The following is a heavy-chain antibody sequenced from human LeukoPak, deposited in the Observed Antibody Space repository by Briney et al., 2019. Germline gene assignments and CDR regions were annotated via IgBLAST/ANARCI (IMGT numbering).Heavy chain of an antibody. CDR2: ISWNSGSI. V-gene: IGHV3-9*01. CDR3: AKDAILYSSGWYFDY. Sequence: GGPLRLSCAASGFTFDDYAMHWVRQAPGKGLEWVSGISWNSGSIGYADSVKGRFTISRDNAKNSLYLQMNSLRAEDTALYYCAKDAILYSSGWYFDYWGQGTLVTVSS. J-gene: IGHJ4*02. CDR1: GFTFDDYA. D-gene: IGHD6-19*01.